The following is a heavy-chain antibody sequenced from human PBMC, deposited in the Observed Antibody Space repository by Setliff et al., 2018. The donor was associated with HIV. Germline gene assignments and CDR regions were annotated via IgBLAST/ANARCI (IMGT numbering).Heavy chain of an antibody. J-gene: IGHJ3*02. CDR3: ARDRGVYCRSTNCYSPVDAFDI. Sequence: ASVKVSCKASGFTFTNYAIHWVRQAPGQRLEWMGWINVDSGNTNYAQKLQGRVTMTTDTSTSTAYMELRSLRSDDTAVYYCARDRGVYCRSTNCYSPVDAFDIWGQGTMVTVSS. D-gene: IGHD2-2*01. CDR1: GFTFTNYA. CDR2: INVDSGNT. V-gene: IGHV1-18*01.